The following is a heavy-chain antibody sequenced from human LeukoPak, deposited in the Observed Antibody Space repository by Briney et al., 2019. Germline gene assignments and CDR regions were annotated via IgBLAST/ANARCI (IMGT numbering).Heavy chain of an antibody. CDR2: IWYDGSNK. Sequence: GGSLRLSCAASGFTFSSYGMHWVRQAPGKGLEWVAVIWYDGSNKYYADSVKGRFTISRDNSKNTLYLQMNSLRAEDTAVYYCARMDGSGATITGVFDYWGQGTLVTVSS. D-gene: IGHD5-12*01. V-gene: IGHV3-33*01. CDR3: ARMDGSGATITGVFDY. J-gene: IGHJ4*02. CDR1: GFTFSSYG.